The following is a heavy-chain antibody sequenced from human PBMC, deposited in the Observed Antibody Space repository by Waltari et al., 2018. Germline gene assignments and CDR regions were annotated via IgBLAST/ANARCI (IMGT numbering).Heavy chain of an antibody. J-gene: IGHJ6*02. V-gene: IGHV1-69*01. D-gene: IGHD3-22*01. CDR2: IIPSFGTA. CDR3: AREKYYYDSSGYQYGMDV. CDR1: GGTFSSYA. Sequence: QVQLVQSGAEVKKPGSSVKVSCKASGGTFSSYAISWVRQAPGQGLEWMGGIIPSFGTANYAQKCQGRVTITADESTSTAYMELSSLRSEDTAVYYCAREKYYYDSSGYQYGMDVWGQGTTVTVSS.